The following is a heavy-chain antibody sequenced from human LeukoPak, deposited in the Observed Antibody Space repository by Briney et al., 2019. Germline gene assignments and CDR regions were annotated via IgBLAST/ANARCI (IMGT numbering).Heavy chain of an antibody. CDR1: GFTFSSYE. J-gene: IGHJ2*01. D-gene: IGHD1-26*01. Sequence: GGSLRLFCSACGFTFSSYERNWVSRAPGRALVGVSYISSSGTTIYYADSVKGRFTISSNKAKNSLYLQMNSLRAEDTAVYYCARVPCELLASWYFDLWGRSTLVTVSS. CDR3: ARVPCELLASWYFDL. V-gene: IGHV3-48*03. CDR2: ISSSGTTI.